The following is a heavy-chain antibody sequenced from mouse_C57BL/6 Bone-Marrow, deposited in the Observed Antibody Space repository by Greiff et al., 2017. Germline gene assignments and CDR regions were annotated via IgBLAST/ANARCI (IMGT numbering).Heavy chain of an antibody. Sequence: QVQLQQSGAELARPGASVKLSCKASGYTFTSYGISWVKQRTGQGLEWIGEIYPRSGNTYYNEKFKGKATLTADKSSSTAYMELRSRTSEDSAVYFCARGKDFWYFDVWGTGTTVTVSS. CDR2: IYPRSGNT. CDR1: GYTFTSYG. CDR3: ARGKDFWYFDV. J-gene: IGHJ1*03. V-gene: IGHV1-81*01.